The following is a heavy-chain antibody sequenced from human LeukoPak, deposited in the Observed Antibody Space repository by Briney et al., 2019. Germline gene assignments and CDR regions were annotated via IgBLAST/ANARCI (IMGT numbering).Heavy chain of an antibody. D-gene: IGHD3-16*01. CDR2: IYHSGST. V-gene: IGHV4-4*02. CDR3: ARGFYDSVNYFNSFDL. Sequence: NPSGTLSLTCAVSGASISSGNWWNWVRQPPGKGLEWIGEIYHSGSTNHNPSLKNRVTISVDKSKNQFSLTVISVTSADTAVYFCARGFYDSVNYFNSFDLWGQGTLVTVSS. J-gene: IGHJ3*01. CDR1: GASISSGNW.